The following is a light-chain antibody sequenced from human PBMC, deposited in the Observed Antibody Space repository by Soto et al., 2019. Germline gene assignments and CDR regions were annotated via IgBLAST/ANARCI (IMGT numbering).Light chain of an antibody. J-gene: IGKJ1*01. CDR3: QQYYTIPRT. CDR1: QSVLYSSDNKNY. V-gene: IGKV4-1*01. CDR2: WAS. Sequence: DIVMTQSPDSLAVSLGERATINCKSSQSVLYSSDNKNYLAWYQHKPGQPPKLLIYWASTRESGVPDRFSGSGSGTDFTLTISSLQAEDGAVYYCQQYYTIPRTFGQGTKVEIK.